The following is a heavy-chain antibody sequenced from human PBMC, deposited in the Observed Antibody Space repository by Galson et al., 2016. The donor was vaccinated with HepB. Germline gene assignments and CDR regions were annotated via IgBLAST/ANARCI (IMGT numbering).Heavy chain of an antibody. CDR2: IYHSGST. CDR1: GGSISSSNW. CDR3: ARGAAGKDLDF. D-gene: IGHD6-25*01. V-gene: IGHV4-4*02. Sequence: TLSLTCAVSGGSISSSNWWSWVRQPPGKGLEWIGYIYHSGSTSYNPSLEGRVTISVDSSKNLFSLSLTSVTAADTAVYYCARGAAGKDLDFWGQGSLVIVSS. J-gene: IGHJ4*02.